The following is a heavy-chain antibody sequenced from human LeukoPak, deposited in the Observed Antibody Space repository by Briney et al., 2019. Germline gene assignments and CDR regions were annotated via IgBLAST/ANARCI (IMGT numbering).Heavy chain of an antibody. V-gene: IGHV1-2*02. D-gene: IGHD2-15*01. CDR1: GYTFTGYY. CDR3: ARAVVVVAATILYNWFDP. J-gene: IGHJ5*02. Sequence: ASVKVSCKVSGYTFTGYYMHWVRQAPGQGLEWMGWINPNSGGTKYAQKFQGRVTMTRDTSISTAYMELSRLRSDDTAVYYCARAVVVVAATILYNWFDPWGQGTLVTVSS. CDR2: INPNSGGT.